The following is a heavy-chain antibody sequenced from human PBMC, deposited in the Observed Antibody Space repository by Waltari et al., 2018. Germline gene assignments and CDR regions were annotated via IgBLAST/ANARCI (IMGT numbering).Heavy chain of an antibody. D-gene: IGHD3-10*01. Sequence: EVQLLESGGGLVQPGGSLRLSCAASGFTFSSYAMSWVRQAPGKGLEWVSAISGSGGSTYYADSVKGRFTISRDNSKNTLYLQMNSLRAEDTAVYYCAKVVTYYYGSGSYPESFDYWGQGTLVTVSS. V-gene: IGHV3-23*01. CDR1: GFTFSSYA. CDR3: AKVVTYYYGSGSYPESFDY. J-gene: IGHJ4*02. CDR2: ISGSGGST.